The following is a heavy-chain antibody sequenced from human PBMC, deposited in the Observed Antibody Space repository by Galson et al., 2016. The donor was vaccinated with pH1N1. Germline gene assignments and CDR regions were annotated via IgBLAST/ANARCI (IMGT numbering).Heavy chain of an antibody. J-gene: IGHJ4*02. CDR1: GFTLGDFY. CDR2: ITKRPEGYTT. Sequence: SLRLSCAASGFTLGDFYMDWVRQAPGKGLEWVGRITKRPEGYTTQDAASVRGRFIISREDSKDLLHLQMNSLTTEDTAVYYCTRENHHKFDYWGQGTLVTVSS. CDR3: TRENHHKFDY. V-gene: IGHV3-72*01.